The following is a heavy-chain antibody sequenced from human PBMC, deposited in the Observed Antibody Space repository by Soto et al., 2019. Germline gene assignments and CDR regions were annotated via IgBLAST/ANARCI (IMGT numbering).Heavy chain of an antibody. CDR3: ARTGGGMAARPLEY. CDR2: ISAYNVNK. J-gene: IGHJ4*02. D-gene: IGHD6-6*01. V-gene: IGHV1-18*04. CDR1: GYMFTTYG. Sequence: QVQLVQSGGEVKKPGASVEVSCRTSGYMFTTYGMSWVRQAPGQGLEWMAWISAYNVNKKYAQKFQGRVTMTTATTTSTVSMNLRNLTSDDTGTYFCARTGGGMAARPLEYWGQGTLVTVSS.